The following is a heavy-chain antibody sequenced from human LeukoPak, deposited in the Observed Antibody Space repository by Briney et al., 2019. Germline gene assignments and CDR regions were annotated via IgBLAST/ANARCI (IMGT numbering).Heavy chain of an antibody. CDR2: IYTSGST. CDR3: AREGDYYDTSCTLDY. D-gene: IGHD3-22*01. Sequence: SETLSLTCTVSGGSISSGNHYWSWIRKPAGKGVEWIGRIYTSGSTNYNPSLKSRVTISVDTSKNQFSLKLSSVTAADTAVYYCAREGDYYDTSCTLDYWGQGTLVTVSS. V-gene: IGHV4-61*02. J-gene: IGHJ4*02. CDR1: GGSISSGNHY.